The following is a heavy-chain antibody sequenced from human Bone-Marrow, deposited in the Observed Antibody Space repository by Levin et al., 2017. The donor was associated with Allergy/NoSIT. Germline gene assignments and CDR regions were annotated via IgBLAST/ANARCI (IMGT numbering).Heavy chain of an antibody. CDR3: ARPRSSTWYDWLDP. D-gene: IGHD6-13*01. CDR2: INPDTGGT. Sequence: GESLKISCKASGYTFTDYYVYWLRQTPDQGLEWMGWINPDTGGTNYAQNFQDRITMTRDTSITTVYMELSSLRSDDTAVYYCARPRSSTWYDWLDPWGQGTLVTVSS. J-gene: IGHJ5*02. CDR1: GYTFTDYY. V-gene: IGHV1-2*02.